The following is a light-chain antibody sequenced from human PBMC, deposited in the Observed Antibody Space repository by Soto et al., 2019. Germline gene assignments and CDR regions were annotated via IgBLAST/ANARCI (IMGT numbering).Light chain of an antibody. CDR2: AAF. J-gene: IGKJ5*01. CDR3: QQSYTTPIT. V-gene: IGKV1-39*01. Sequence: DIQMTQSPSPLSASVGDRVTITCLASRSISGSLNWYQQKPGKAPKLLIYAAFSLQSGVPSRFSGSGSGTDCTLTISSLQAEDVATYYCQQSYTTPITLGQGTRLEIK. CDR1: RSISGS.